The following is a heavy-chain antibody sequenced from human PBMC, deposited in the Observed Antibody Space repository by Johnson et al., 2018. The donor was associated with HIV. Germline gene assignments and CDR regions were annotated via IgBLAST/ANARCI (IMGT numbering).Heavy chain of an antibody. V-gene: IGHV3-72*01. Sequence: EVQLVESGGGVVQPGRSLRLSCAASGFTFSDHYMDWVRQAPGKGLEWVGRTRNKANSYTTEYAASVKGRFTISRDDSKNSLYLQMNSLKTEDTAVYYCARDSSGYSGFDVWGQGTMVTVSS. CDR1: GFTFSDHY. CDR3: ARDSSGYSGFDV. J-gene: IGHJ3*01. CDR2: TRNKANSYTT. D-gene: IGHD3-22*01.